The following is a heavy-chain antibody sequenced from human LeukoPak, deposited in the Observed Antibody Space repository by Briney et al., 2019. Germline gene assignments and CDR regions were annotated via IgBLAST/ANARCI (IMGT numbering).Heavy chain of an antibody. CDR1: GGSFSGYY. CDR3: ARGLYDFWSGYSNWFDP. V-gene: IGHV4-34*09. J-gene: IGHJ5*02. CDR2: INHSVST. Sequence: PSETLSLTCAVYGGSFSGYYWSWIRQPPGKGLEWIGEINHSVSTNYNPSLKSRVTISVDTSKNQFSLKLSSVTAADTAVYYCARGLYDFWSGYSNWFDPWGQGTLVTVSS. D-gene: IGHD3-3*01.